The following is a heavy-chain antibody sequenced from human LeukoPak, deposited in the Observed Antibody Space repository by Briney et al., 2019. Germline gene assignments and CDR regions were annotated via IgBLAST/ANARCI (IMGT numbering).Heavy chain of an antibody. CDR1: GFTFSSYW. D-gene: IGHD3-10*01. Sequence: GGSLRLSCAASGFTFSSYWMSWVRQAPGKGLEWVSYISSSGSTIYYADSVKGRFTISRDNAKNSLYLQMNSLRAEDTAVYYCARVRGSGSFRYYYYYMDVWGKGTTVTISS. J-gene: IGHJ6*03. CDR3: ARVRGSGSFRYYYYYMDV. V-gene: IGHV3-48*04. CDR2: ISSSGSTI.